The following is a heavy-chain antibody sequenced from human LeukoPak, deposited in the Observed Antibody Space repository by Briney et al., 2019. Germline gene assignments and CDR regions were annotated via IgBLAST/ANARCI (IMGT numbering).Heavy chain of an antibody. CDR3: ARVKAGRGSHRHNWWFDP. V-gene: IGHV1-8*01. D-gene: IGHD1-26*01. CDR1: GFTFTSYD. Sequence: ASVKVSCKASGFTFTSYDINWVRQATGQGLEWMGWMNPNSGNTGYAQKFQGRVTMTRNTSISTAYMELSSLRSEDTAVYYCARVKAGRGSHRHNWWFDPWGQGTLVTVSS. J-gene: IGHJ5*02. CDR2: MNPNSGNT.